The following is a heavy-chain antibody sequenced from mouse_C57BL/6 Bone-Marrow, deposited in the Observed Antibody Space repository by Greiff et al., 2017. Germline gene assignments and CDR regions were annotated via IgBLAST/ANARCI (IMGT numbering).Heavy chain of an antibody. CDR2: IRSKSNNYAT. V-gene: IGHV10-1*01. J-gene: IGHJ1*03. CDR1: GFSFNTYA. CDR3: VRQLDYFDV. Sequence: EVQLVASGGGLVQPKGSLKLSCAASGFSFNTYAMNWVRPAPGQGLEWVARIRSKSNNYATYYADSVKDRFTISRDDSESMLYLQMNNLKTEDTAMYYCVRQLDYFDVWGTGTTVTVSS.